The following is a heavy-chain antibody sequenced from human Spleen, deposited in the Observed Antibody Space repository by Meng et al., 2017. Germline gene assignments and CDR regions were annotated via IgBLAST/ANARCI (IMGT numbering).Heavy chain of an antibody. CDR2: IIPIFGTA. V-gene: IGHV1-69*06. CDR3: ARDGSAAGSELDY. D-gene: IGHD6-13*01. CDR1: GGTFSSYA. Sequence: SVKVSCKASGGTFSSYAISWVRQAPGQGLEWMGGIIPIFGTANYAQKFQGRVTITADKSTSTAYMELSSLRSDDTAVYYCARDGSAAGSELDYWGQGTLVTVSS. J-gene: IGHJ4*02.